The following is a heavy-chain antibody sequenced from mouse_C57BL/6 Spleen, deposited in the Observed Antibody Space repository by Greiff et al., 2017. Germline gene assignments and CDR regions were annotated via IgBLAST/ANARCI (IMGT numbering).Heavy chain of an antibody. CDR2: IDPENGDT. V-gene: IGHV14-4*01. CDR3: TTRLYGSSPYYFDY. D-gene: IGHD1-1*01. J-gene: IGHJ2*01. Sequence: EVQLQESGAELVRPGASVKLSCTASGFNIKDDYMHWVKQRPEQGLEWIGWIDPENGDTEYASKFQGKATITADTSSNTAYLQLSSLTSEDTAVYYCTTRLYGSSPYYFDYWGQGTALTVSS. CDR1: GFNIKDDY.